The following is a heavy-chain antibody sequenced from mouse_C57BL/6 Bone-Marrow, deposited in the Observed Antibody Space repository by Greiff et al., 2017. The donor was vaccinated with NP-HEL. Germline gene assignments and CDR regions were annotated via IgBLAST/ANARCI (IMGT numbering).Heavy chain of an antibody. Sequence: EVQLVESGGGLVKPGGSLKLSCAASGFTFSSYAMSWVRQTPEKRLEWVATISDGGSYTYYPDNVKGRFTISRDNAKNNLYLQMSHLKSEDTAMYYCASPIYYYGSSYVGGAMDYWGQGTSVTVSS. D-gene: IGHD1-1*01. CDR3: ASPIYYYGSSYVGGAMDY. CDR1: GFTFSSYA. CDR2: ISDGGSYT. J-gene: IGHJ4*01. V-gene: IGHV5-4*01.